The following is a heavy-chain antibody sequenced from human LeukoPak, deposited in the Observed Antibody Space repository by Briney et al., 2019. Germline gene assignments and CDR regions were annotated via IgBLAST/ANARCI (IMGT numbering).Heavy chain of an antibody. CDR1: GYTFSRNG. D-gene: IGHD3-3*01. Sequence: ASVKVSCKASGYTFSRNGISWVQQAPGQGLEWMGWIGAYNGNTKYVQKFQGRVTMTTDTSTSTAYMELRSLRSDDTAVYYCAKDHDFDFDYWGQGTLVTVSS. CDR2: IGAYNGNT. CDR3: AKDHDFDFDY. J-gene: IGHJ4*02. V-gene: IGHV1-18*01.